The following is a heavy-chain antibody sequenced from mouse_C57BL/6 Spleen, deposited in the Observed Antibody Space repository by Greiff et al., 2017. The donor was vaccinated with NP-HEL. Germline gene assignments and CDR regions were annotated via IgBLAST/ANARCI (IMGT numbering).Heavy chain of an antibody. CDR1: GYTFTDYN. J-gene: IGHJ4*01. Sequence: VQLQQSGPELVKPGASVKIPCKASGYTFTDYNMDWVKQSHGKSLEWIGDINPNNGGTIYNQKFKGKATLTVDKSSSTAYMELRSLTSEDTAVYYGARWTDYLYSGAMDYWGQGTSVTVSS. CDR2: INPNNGGT. CDR3: ARWTDYLYSGAMDY. V-gene: IGHV1-18*01. D-gene: IGHD5-5*01.